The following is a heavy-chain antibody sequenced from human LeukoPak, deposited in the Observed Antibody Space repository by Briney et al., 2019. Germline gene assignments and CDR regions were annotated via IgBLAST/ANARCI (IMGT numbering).Heavy chain of an antibody. V-gene: IGHV4-39*01. Sequence: SETLSLTCTVSGGSISSSSYYWGWIRQPPGKGLEWIGSISYSGSTYYNPSLKSRVTISVDTSKNQFSLKLSSVTAADTAVYYCARSVDSLLDFDYWGQGTLVTVSS. J-gene: IGHJ4*02. CDR3: ARSVDSLLDFDY. CDR1: GGSISSSSYY. CDR2: ISYSGST. D-gene: IGHD3-22*01.